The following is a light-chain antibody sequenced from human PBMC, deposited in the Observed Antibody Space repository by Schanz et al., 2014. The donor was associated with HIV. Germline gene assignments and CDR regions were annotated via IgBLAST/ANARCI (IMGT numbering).Light chain of an antibody. CDR3: LHYNDFAST. CDR2: EAS. J-gene: IGKJ2*01. CDR1: QGIRND. V-gene: IGKV1-6*01. Sequence: AILMTQSPSSLSASVGDTVTITCRTSQGIRNDLGWYQQKPGQAPNLLISEASTLESGVPSRFSGTGSGTEFTLTISSLQPDDFATYFCLHYNDFASTFGQGTKLEIK.